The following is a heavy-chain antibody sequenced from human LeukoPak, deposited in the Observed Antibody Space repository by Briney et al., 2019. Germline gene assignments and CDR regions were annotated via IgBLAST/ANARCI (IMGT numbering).Heavy chain of an antibody. V-gene: IGHV1-46*01. CDR3: ASRERITMVRGVILSDAFDI. D-gene: IGHD3-10*01. Sequence: ASVKVSCKASGYTFSGNYIHWVRQAPGQGLEWMGIINPSGGSTSYAQKFQGRVTMTRDMSTSTVYMELSSLRSEDTAVYYCASRERITMVRGVILSDAFDIWGQGTMVTVSS. CDR1: GYTFSGNY. CDR2: INPSGGST. J-gene: IGHJ3*02.